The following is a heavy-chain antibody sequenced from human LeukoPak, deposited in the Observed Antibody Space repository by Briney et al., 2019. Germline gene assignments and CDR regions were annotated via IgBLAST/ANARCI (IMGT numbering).Heavy chain of an antibody. CDR2: IIPIFGTA. J-gene: IGHJ4*02. CDR1: GGTFSSYA. CDR3: ARDGLGSYEDDY. D-gene: IGHD1-26*01. V-gene: IGHV1-69*05. Sequence: SVKVSXKASGGTFSSYAISWVRQAPGQGLEWMGGIIPIFGTANYAQKFQGRVTITTDESTSTAYMELSSLRSEDTAVYYCARDGLGSYEDDYWGQGTLVTVSS.